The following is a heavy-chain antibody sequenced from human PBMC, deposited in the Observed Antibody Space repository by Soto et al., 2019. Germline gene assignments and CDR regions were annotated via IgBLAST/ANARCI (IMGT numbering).Heavy chain of an antibody. CDR3: AADKLLWFGEVLPYYYYGMDV. Sequence: QMQLVQSGPEVKKPGTSVKVSCKASGFTFTSSAVQWVRQARGQRLEGIGWIVVGSGNTNYAQKFQERVTITRDMSTRTAYMELSSLRSEDTAVYYCAADKLLWFGEVLPYYYYGMDVWGQGTTVTVSS. J-gene: IGHJ6*02. D-gene: IGHD3-10*01. V-gene: IGHV1-58*01. CDR2: IVVGSGNT. CDR1: GFTFTSSA.